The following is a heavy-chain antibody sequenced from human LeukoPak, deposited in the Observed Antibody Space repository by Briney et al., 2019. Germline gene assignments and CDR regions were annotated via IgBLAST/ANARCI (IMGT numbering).Heavy chain of an antibody. CDR3: AASPDYYDSSGYSYYFDY. CDR2: IWYDGSNK. J-gene: IGHJ4*02. CDR1: GFTFSSYG. Sequence: GGSLRLSCAASGFTFSSYGMHWVRQAPGKGLEWVAVIWYDGSNKFYADSAKGRFTISRDNSKNTLYLQMNSLRSEDTAVYYCAASPDYYDSSGYSYYFDYWGQGTLVTVSS. V-gene: IGHV3-33*01. D-gene: IGHD3-22*01.